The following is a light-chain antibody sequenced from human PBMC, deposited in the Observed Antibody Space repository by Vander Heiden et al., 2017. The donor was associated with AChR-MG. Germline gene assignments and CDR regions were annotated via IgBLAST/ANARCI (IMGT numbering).Light chain of an antibody. Sequence: QSVLTQAPSASGTPGQTVTISCSGSSSNIRTNTVNWYQQLPGTAPKLLIYNSNQRPSGVPDRFSGSKSGTSASLAISGLQSEDEADYYCAAWDDSLNGHVFGTGTKVTVL. CDR3: AAWDDSLNGHV. CDR2: NSN. CDR1: SSNIRTNT. V-gene: IGLV1-44*01. J-gene: IGLJ1*01.